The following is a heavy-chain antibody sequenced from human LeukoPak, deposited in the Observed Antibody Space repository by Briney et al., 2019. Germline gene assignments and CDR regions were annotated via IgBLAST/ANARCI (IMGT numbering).Heavy chain of an antibody. D-gene: IGHD1-26*01. J-gene: IGHJ6*02. Sequence: GGSLRLSCAASGFTFSSDAMSCVRQAPGRGLEWVSAISGSGGGTYYAGSVKGRFTISRDNAKITLSLNMNSLRPDDTAVYYCAKVEATGVYYYYYYGMDVWGQGTTVTVSS. CDR1: GFTFSSDA. V-gene: IGHV3-23*01. CDR3: AKVEATGVYYYYYYGMDV. CDR2: ISGSGGGT.